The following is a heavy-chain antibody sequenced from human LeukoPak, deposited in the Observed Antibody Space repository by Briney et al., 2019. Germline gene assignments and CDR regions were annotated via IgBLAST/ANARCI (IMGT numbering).Heavy chain of an antibody. V-gene: IGHV3-48*03. J-gene: IGHJ4*02. D-gene: IGHD4-23*01. CDR1: GFTFSSYE. Sequence: GGSMRLSCAASGFTFSSYEMKWVRQAPGKGLEWVSYISSSGSTIYYADSVKGRFTISRDNAKNSLYLQMNSLRAEDTAVYYCARVPRWYVIDYWGQGTLVTVSS. CDR3: ARVPRWYVIDY. CDR2: ISSSGSTI.